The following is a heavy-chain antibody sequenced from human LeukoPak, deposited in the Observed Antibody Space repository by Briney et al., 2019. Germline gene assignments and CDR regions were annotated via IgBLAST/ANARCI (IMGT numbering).Heavy chain of an antibody. CDR1: GGSNIRYY. CDR2: IYYSGST. V-gene: IGHV4-59*01. Sequence: PSETLSLTCTVSGGSNIRYYWSWIRQPPGKGLDWIGYIYYSGSTNYNPSLKSRVTISVDTSKNQFSLNLSSVTAADTAVYYCARGDGYNFYYWGQGTLVTVSS. J-gene: IGHJ4*02. D-gene: IGHD5-24*01. CDR3: ARGDGYNFYY.